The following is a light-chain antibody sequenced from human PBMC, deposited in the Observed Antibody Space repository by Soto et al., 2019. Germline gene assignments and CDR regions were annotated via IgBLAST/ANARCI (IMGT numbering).Light chain of an antibody. CDR1: QSVSSN. CDR2: GAS. CDR3: QQDNNWPLT. J-gene: IGKJ4*01. V-gene: IGKV3-15*01. Sequence: EIVMTQSPATLSVSPGERATLSCRASQSVSSNLAWYQQKPGQAPRLLIYGASTRATGIPARFSGSGSGTEFTLTVSSLQSEYVAVYDCQQDNNWPLTFGGGTKVETK.